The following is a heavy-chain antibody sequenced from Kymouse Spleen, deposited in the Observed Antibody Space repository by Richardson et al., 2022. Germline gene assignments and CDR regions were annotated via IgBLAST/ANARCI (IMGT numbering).Heavy chain of an antibody. V-gene: IGHV3-33*01. D-gene: IGHD2-21*02. Sequence: QVQLVESGGGVVQPGRSLRLSCAASGFTFSSYGMHWVRQAPGKGLEWVAVIWYDGSNKYYADSVKGRFTISRDNSKNTLYLQMNSLRAEDTAVYYCARLAYCGGDCYSGDAFDIWGQGTMVTVSS. CDR2: IWYDGSNK. CDR3: ARLAYCGGDCYSGDAFDI. CDR1: GFTFSSYG. J-gene: IGHJ3*02.